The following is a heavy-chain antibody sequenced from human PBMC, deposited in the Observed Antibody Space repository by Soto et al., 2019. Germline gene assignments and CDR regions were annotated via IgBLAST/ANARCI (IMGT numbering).Heavy chain of an antibody. V-gene: IGHV2-5*02. CDR1: GFSLSTIGAG. Sequence: QITLKESGPTLLKPTQTLTLTCTFSGFSLSTIGAGVGWIRQPPGKALEWLALIYWDDDKRYSPSLKSRLTITKDTSKIQVVLTMTNMDPMDTATYYCVHSSHDLLTGYPSDAFHIWGQGPMVTVSS. CDR3: VHSSHDLLTGYPSDAFHI. D-gene: IGHD3-9*01. CDR2: IYWDDDK. J-gene: IGHJ3*02.